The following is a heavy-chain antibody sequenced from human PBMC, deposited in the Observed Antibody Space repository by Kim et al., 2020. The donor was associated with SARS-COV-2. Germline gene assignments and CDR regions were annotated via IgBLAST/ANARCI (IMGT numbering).Heavy chain of an antibody. V-gene: IGHV4-34*01. CDR1: GGSFSGYY. CDR3: ATLWFGELIFDY. CDR2: INHSGST. D-gene: IGHD3-10*01. Sequence: SETLSLTCAVYGGSFSGYYWSWIRQPPGKGLEWIGEINHSGSTNYNPSLKSRVTISVDTSKNQFSLKLSSVTAADTAVYYCATLWFGELIFDYWGQGTL. J-gene: IGHJ4*02.